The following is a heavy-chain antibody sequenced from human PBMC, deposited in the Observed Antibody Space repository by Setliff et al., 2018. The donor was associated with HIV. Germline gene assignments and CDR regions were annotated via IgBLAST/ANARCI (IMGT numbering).Heavy chain of an antibody. Sequence: GESLKISCKASGFTFSDFYMNWVRQAPGKGLEWVSHIGSSGTSIYYADSVKGRFTSSRDNAKNSLYLQMNSLRAEDTAVYYCARDQLAMVRRNGMDVWGQGTTVTVSS. CDR2: IGSSGTSI. D-gene: IGHD3-10*01. CDR1: GFTFSDFY. V-gene: IGHV3-11*04. J-gene: IGHJ6*02. CDR3: ARDQLAMVRRNGMDV.